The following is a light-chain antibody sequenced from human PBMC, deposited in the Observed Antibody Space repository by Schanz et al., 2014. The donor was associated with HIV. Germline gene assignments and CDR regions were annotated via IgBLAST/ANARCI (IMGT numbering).Light chain of an antibody. Sequence: DIVLTQSPGTLSLSPGARATLSCRARQSVSSFLAWYQQKPGQAPRLLIYGASTRATGVPARFSGSGSETEFTLSISSLQSEDFAVYYCQQYNNWPLLTFGGGTKVEIK. V-gene: IGKV3-15*01. CDR3: QQYNNWPLLT. J-gene: IGKJ4*01. CDR2: GAS. CDR1: QSVSSF.